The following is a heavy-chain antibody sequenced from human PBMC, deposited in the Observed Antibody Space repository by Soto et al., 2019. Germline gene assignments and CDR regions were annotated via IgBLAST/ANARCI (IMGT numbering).Heavy chain of an antibody. Sequence: QMQLQQSGPGLVKPAVTLSLTCMVSGASVTLSNWWTWIRQSPGRGLEWVGQAYHSGSINYNPSLETLVTISVDTSKNQFSLNLTSVTAADTAVYYCARATDDYGEAWDVWGQGTSVTVSS. CDR1: GASVTLSNW. J-gene: IGHJ3*01. CDR2: AYHSGSI. V-gene: IGHV4-4*02. CDR3: ARATDDYGEAWDV. D-gene: IGHD4-17*01.